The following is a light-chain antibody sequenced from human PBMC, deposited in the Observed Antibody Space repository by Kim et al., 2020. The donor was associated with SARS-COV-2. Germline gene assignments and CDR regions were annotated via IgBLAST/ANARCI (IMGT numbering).Light chain of an antibody. J-gene: IGLJ2*01. CDR3: ETWDSNTRV. V-gene: IGLV4-60*03. CDR2: LEGSGSY. CDR1: SGHSSYI. Sequence: SSVKLTCTRSSGHSSYIIAWHQQQPGKAPRYLMKLEGSGSYNKGSGVPDRFSGSSSGADCYLTISNLQSEDEADYYCETWDSNTRVFGGGTQLTVL.